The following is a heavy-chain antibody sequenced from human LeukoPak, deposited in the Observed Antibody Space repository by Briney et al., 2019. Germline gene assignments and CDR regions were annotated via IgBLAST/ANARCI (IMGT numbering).Heavy chain of an antibody. V-gene: IGHV4-4*07. CDR1: GGSISTYY. J-gene: IGHJ4*02. D-gene: IGHD3-3*01. Sequence: PSETLSLTCTVSGGSISTYYWSWIRQPAGKGLEWIGRIYTSGTTYYNPSLKSRVTMSVDTSKSQFSLKLSSVTAADTAVYYCARGVVDYYFDYWGQGTLVTVSS. CDR3: ARGVVDYYFDY. CDR2: IYTSGTT.